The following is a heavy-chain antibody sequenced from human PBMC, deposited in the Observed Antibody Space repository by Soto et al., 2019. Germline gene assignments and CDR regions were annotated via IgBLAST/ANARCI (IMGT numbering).Heavy chain of an antibody. J-gene: IGHJ4*02. CDR2: ITPYNGKT. CDR1: GYTFITYG. CDR3: ARDTSHYFDH. D-gene: IGHD2-2*01. V-gene: IGHV1-18*01. Sequence: GASLKGSWKAFGYTFITYGVTRLRQAPGQGLEWMGWITPYNGKTHYAQKFQDRVTMTTDTAATTAYMELRSLTSDDSAMYFCARDTSHYFDHWGQGTLVTVSS.